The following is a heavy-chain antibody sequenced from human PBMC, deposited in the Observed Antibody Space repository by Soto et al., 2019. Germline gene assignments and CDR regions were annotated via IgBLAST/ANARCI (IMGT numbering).Heavy chain of an antibody. J-gene: IGHJ5*02. D-gene: IGHD3-9*01. Sequence: PRGSLRLSCAASGFTFSSYAMSWVRQAPGKGLEWVSSISGSGGTTYYTDSVKGRFTISRDNSKNTLYLQMNSLRAEDTAEYYCARRYTNIDQWGQGTLVTVS. CDR3: ARRYTNIDQ. CDR1: GFTFSSYA. CDR2: ISGSGGTT. V-gene: IGHV3-23*01.